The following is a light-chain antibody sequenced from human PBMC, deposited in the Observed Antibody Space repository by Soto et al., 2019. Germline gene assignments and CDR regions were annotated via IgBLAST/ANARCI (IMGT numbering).Light chain of an antibody. J-gene: IGLJ1*01. CDR2: EVI. CDR1: SSDVGAYNY. V-gene: IGLV2-8*01. CDR3: SSYAGGNTYV. Sequence: QSVLTQPPSASGSPGQSVTISCTGTSSDVGAYNYVSWYQQHPGKAPKLMIYEVIKRPSGVPDRFSGSKSGNTASLTVSGLQAEDAADYYCSSYAGGNTYVFGTGTKLTVL.